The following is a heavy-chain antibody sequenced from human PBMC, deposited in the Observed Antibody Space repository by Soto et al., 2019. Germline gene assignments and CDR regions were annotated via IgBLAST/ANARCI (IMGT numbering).Heavy chain of an antibody. CDR3: AKDTYYYDRSGYYTYDH. CDR2: VSYDGSNK. D-gene: IGHD3-22*01. Sequence: GGSLRLSCAASGFTFSSYGMHWGRQAPCKGLEWVASVSYDGSNKHYADSVKGRFTISRDNSRNTLDLQMNSLRAEDTAVYYCAKDTYYYDRSGYYTYDHWGQGTQVTVSS. J-gene: IGHJ4*02. CDR1: GFTFSSYG. V-gene: IGHV3-30*18.